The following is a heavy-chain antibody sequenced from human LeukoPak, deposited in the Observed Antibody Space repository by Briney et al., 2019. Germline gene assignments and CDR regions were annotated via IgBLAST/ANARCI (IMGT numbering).Heavy chain of an antibody. CDR3: ARVEVVVPLGETEHYYYYGMDV. V-gene: IGHV1-8*01. CDR2: MNPNSGNT. Sequence: ASVKVSCKASGYTFTSYDINWVRQATGQGLEWMGWMNPNSGNTGYAQKFQGRVTMTRNTSISTAYMELSSLRSEDTAVYYCARVEVVVPLGETEHYYYYGMDVWGQGTTVTVSS. D-gene: IGHD2-2*01. CDR1: GYTFTSYD. J-gene: IGHJ6*02.